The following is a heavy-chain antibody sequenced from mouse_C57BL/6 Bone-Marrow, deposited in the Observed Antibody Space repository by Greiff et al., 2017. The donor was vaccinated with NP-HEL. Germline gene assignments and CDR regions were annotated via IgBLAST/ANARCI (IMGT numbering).Heavy chain of an antibody. Sequence: VQLQQSGTVLARPGASVKMSCKTSGYTFTSYWMHWVKQRPGQGLEWIGAIYPGNRDTSYNQKFKGKAKLTAVTSASTAYMELSSLTNEDSAVYYCTKGGFSTVVPYWGQGTTLTVSS. J-gene: IGHJ2*01. CDR1: GYTFTSYW. D-gene: IGHD1-1*01. CDR3: TKGGFSTVVPY. CDR2: IYPGNRDT. V-gene: IGHV1-5*01.